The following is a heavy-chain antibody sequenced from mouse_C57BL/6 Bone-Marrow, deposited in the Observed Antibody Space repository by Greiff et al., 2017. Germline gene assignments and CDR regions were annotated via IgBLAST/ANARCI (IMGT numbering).Heavy chain of an antibody. Sequence: QVQLQQPGAELVRPGSSVKLSCKASGYTFTSYWMHWVKQRPIQGLEWIGNIDPSDSETHYNQKFKDKATLTVDKSSSTAYMQLSSLTSEDSAVYYCARGDDYHWYFGVWGTGHTVTISS. V-gene: IGHV1-52*01. J-gene: IGHJ1*03. CDR2: IDPSDSET. D-gene: IGHD2-4*01. CDR3: ARGDDYHWYFGV. CDR1: GYTFTSYW.